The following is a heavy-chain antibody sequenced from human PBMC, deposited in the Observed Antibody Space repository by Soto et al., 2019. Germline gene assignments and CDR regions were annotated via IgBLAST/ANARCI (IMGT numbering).Heavy chain of an antibody. CDR3: ARDPRSITGTTSSEDFQH. V-gene: IGHV1-69*01. Sequence: QAQLMQSGAEVKKPGSSVKVSCKASGGTFSGYAINWVRQAPGQGLEWMGGIIPLLGITDYGQKFQGRSTMAADESTGTAYMDLRGLRSEDTVVYYCARDPRSITGTTSSEDFQHWGQGTLVSVSS. J-gene: IGHJ1*01. D-gene: IGHD1-20*01. CDR2: IIPLLGIT. CDR1: GGTFSGYA.